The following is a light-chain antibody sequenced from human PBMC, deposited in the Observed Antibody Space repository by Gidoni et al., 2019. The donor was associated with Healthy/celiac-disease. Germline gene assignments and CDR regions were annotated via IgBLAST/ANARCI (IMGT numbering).Light chain of an antibody. Sequence: EIGLTQSPATLSLSPGERATRSCRASQSVISYLAWYQQQPVQAPRLLIYDASTRAPGIPARFCGSGSGTDFTLTISSLEPEDFAVYYCQQRSNWPPWTFGQGTKVEIK. V-gene: IGKV3-11*01. CDR1: QSVISY. CDR2: DAS. CDR3: QQRSNWPPWT. J-gene: IGKJ1*01.